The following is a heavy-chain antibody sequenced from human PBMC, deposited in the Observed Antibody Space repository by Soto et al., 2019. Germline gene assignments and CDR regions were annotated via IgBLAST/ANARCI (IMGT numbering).Heavy chain of an antibody. CDR1: GFTFGDYA. D-gene: IGHD2-15*01. CDR2: IRSKGYGGTT. V-gene: IGHV3-49*03. J-gene: IGHJ4*02. CDR3: AKGVAI. Sequence: GGSLRLSCTASGFTFGDYAMSWFRQAPGKGLEWVGFIRSKGYGGTTEYAASVKGRFTISRDDSKNIAYLQMNSLRAEDTAVYYCAKGVAIRGQGTLVTVSS.